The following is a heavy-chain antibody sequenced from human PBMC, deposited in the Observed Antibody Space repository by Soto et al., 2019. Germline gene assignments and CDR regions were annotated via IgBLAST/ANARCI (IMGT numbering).Heavy chain of an antibody. J-gene: IGHJ4*02. CDR2: IYWDGDN. V-gene: IGHV2-5*02. CDR1: GFSLDSTAVG. Sequence: QITLNESGPTLVKPMQTLTLTCNFSGFSLDSTAVGVGWLRQPPGKALECLALIYWDGDNRYHPSLTNRVIFTKDTNKNQSVLPITDMAPEETSTYFCAHYILVGTFVRGGPFAHLCQGVLVTVS. CDR3: AHYILVGTFVRGGPFAH. D-gene: IGHD3-22*01.